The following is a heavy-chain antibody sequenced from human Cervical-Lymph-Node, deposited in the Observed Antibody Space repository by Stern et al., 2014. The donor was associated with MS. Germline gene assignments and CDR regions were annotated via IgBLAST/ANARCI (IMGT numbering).Heavy chain of an antibody. V-gene: IGHV3-30-3*01. CDR1: GFTFSNYA. J-gene: IGHJ4*02. CDR2: ISYGGSDK. Sequence: QVQLVQSGGGVVQPGRSLRLSCVASGFTFSNYAMHWVRQAPGKGLEWVAIISYGGSDKYYADSVKGRFTISRDYSKNTLYLQMNSLRAEDTAVYYCAREHYYDSTVYYPLFDCWGQGTLVTVSS. CDR3: AREHYYDSTVYYPLFDC. D-gene: IGHD3-22*01.